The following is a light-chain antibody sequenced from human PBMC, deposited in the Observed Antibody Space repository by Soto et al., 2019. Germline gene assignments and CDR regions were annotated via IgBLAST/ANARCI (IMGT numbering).Light chain of an antibody. J-gene: IGLJ1*01. CDR2: DNN. CDR1: YSNIGNNF. CDR3: GTWDNSLSAFV. Sequence: QSVLTQPPSVSAAPGQKVTISCSGSYSNIGNNFVSWYQQLPGAAPKLLIYDNNKRPSGIPDRFSGSKSGTSATLGITGLQTGDEADYYCGTWDNSLSAFVFGAATKLTVL. V-gene: IGLV1-51*01.